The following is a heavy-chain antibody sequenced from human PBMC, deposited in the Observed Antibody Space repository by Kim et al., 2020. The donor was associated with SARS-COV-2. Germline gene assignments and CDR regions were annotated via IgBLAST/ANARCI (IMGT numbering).Heavy chain of an antibody. V-gene: IGHV1-3*01. D-gene: IGHD3-10*01. CDR1: GFTFSTSA. CDR2: INRDNGKT. J-gene: IGHJ4*02. CDR3: ARDGFFYDESGITDS. Sequence: ASVKVSCKLSGFTFSTSALHWVRQPPGQRLEWMGWINRDNGKTKSSERFQDRVTFTRDMSASTVYMELSSLRVEDTAVYYCARDGFFYDESGITDSWGQGTLVTVSS.